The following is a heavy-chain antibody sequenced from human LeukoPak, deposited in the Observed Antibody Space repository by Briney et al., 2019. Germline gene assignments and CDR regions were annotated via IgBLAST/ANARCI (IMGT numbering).Heavy chain of an antibody. CDR3: ARDRARYYYDSSGSFDY. CDR2: ISSSGSTI. Sequence: GGSLRPSCAASGFTFSSYEMNWVRQAPGKGLEWVSYISSSGSTIYYADSVKGRFTISRDNAKNSLYLQMNSLRAEDTAVYYCARDRARYYYDSSGSFDYWGQGTLVTVSS. V-gene: IGHV3-48*03. J-gene: IGHJ4*02. CDR1: GFTFSSYE. D-gene: IGHD3-22*01.